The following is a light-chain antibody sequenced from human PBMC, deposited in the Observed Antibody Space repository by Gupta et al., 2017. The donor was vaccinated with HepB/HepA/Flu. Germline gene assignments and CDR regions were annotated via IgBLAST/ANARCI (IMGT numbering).Light chain of an antibody. CDR2: EVI. Sequence: QSALTQPASVSGSPGQSITISCTGTSSDVGSYNLVSWYQQNPGKAPKLMIHEVIKRPSGVSNRFSGSKSGNTASLTISGLQAEDEADYYCCSYATSSTWVFGTGTKVTVL. V-gene: IGLV2-23*02. J-gene: IGLJ1*01. CDR1: SSDVGSYNL. CDR3: CSYATSSTWV.